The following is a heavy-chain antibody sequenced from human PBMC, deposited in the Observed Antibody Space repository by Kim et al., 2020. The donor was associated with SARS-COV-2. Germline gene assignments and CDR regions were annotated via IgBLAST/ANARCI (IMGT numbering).Heavy chain of an antibody. CDR3: AKDGDYYYGSGSYLCY. CDR2: ISWNSGSI. J-gene: IGHJ4*02. CDR1: GFTFGDYA. Sequence: GGSLRLSCAASGFTFGDYAMHWVRQAPGKGLEWVSGISWNSGSIGYADSVKGRFTISRDNAKNSLYLQMNSLRAEDTALYYCAKDGDYYYGSGSYLCYWGQGTLVTVSS. V-gene: IGHV3-9*01. D-gene: IGHD3-10*01.